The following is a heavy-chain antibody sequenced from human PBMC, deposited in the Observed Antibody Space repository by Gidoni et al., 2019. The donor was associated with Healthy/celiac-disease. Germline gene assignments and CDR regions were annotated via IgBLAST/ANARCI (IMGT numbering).Heavy chain of an antibody. J-gene: IGHJ3*02. CDR3: AKGRLGVGVYSGYDHAFDI. V-gene: IGHV3-9*01. Sequence: EVQLVESGGGLVQPGRSLRLSCAASGFTFDDYAMHWVRQGPGKGLEWVSGISWNSGSIGYADSVKGRFTISRDNAKNSLYLQMNSLRAEDTALYYCAKGRLGVGVYSGYDHAFDIWGQGTMVTVSS. D-gene: IGHD5-12*01. CDR2: ISWNSGSI. CDR1: GFTFDDYA.